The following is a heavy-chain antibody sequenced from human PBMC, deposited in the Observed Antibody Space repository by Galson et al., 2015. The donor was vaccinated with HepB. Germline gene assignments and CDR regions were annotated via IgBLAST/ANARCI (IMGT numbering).Heavy chain of an antibody. Sequence: SLRLSCAASGFTFSYYAMSWVRQAPGKGLEWISAITPSGDNTNSADSMKGRFTISRDSSRNTLFLQMNNLRADDTAIYFCAKVFPDKTDGWYRESLDYFHSWGQVTRVTVSA. CDR2: ITPSGDNT. CDR1: GFTFSYYA. J-gene: IGHJ4*02. D-gene: IGHD6-19*01. V-gene: IGHV3-23*01. CDR3: AKVFPDKTDGWYRESLDYFHS.